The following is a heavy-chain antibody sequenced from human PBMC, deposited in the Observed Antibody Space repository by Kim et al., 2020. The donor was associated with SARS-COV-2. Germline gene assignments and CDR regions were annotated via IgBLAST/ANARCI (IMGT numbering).Heavy chain of an antibody. CDR1: GGSFSGYY. V-gene: IGHV4-34*01. CDR2: INHSGST. D-gene: IGHD6-13*01. J-gene: IGHJ6*01. Sequence: SETLSLTCAVYGGSFSGYYWSWIRQPPGKGLEWIGEINHSGSTNYNPSLKSRVTISVDTSKNQFSLKLSSVTAADTAVYYCARRRSGSWYGGVSYYYYGMDVWREATTGTVSS. CDR3: ARRRSGSWYGGVSYYYYGMDV.